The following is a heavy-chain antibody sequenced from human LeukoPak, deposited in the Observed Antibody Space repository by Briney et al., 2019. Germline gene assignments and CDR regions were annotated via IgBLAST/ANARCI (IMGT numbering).Heavy chain of an antibody. V-gene: IGHV4-34*01. CDR1: GGSFSGYY. CDR2: INHSGST. D-gene: IGHD3-3*01. Sequence: SETLSLTCAVYGGSFSGYYWSWIRQPPGKGLEWIGEINHSGSTNYNPSLKSRVTISVDTSKNQFSLKLSSVAAADTAVYYCARSGYDFWSGSHDYWGQGTLVTVSS. J-gene: IGHJ4*02. CDR3: ARSGYDFWSGSHDY.